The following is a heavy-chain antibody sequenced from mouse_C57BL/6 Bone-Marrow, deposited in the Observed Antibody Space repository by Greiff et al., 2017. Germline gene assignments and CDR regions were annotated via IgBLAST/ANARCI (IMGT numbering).Heavy chain of an antibody. CDR3: ARRTTVGADYAMDD. CDR2: ISSGGSYT. V-gene: IGHV5-6*01. Sequence: DVHLVESGGDLVKPGGSLKLSCAASGFTFSSYGMSWVRQTPDKRLEWVATISSGGSYTYYPDSVKGRFTITRDNAKTTLYLQMSRLKSEDTAKYYCARRTTVGADYAMDDWGQGTSVTVSS. CDR1: GFTFSSYG. D-gene: IGHD1-1*01. J-gene: IGHJ4*01.